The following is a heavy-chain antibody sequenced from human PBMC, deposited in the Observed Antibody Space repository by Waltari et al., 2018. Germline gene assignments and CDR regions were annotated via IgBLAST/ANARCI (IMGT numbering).Heavy chain of an antibody. J-gene: IGHJ6*03. Sequence: QVQLQESGSGLVKPSETLSLTCTVSGGSISSYYWSWIRQPPGKGLEWIGYIYYSGSTNYHPSLKSRVTISVDTSKNQFSLELSSVTAADTAVYYCARAVVSRGDFWSGYYSYYYYMDVWGKGTTVTVSS. CDR1: GGSISSYY. CDR2: IYYSGST. V-gene: IGHV4-59*01. CDR3: ARAVVSRGDFWSGYYSYYYYMDV. D-gene: IGHD3-3*01.